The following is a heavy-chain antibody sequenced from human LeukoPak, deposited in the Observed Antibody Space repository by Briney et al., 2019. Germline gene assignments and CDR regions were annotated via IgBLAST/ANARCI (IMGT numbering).Heavy chain of an antibody. V-gene: IGHV4-59*01. D-gene: IGHD5-18*01. J-gene: IGHJ3*02. CDR3: ARGYSYGRKVGAFDI. CDR2: IYYSGST. Sequence: SETLSLTCTVSGGSISSYYWSWLRQPPGKGLEWIGHIYYSGSTNYNPSLKSRVTISVDTSKNQFSLKLSSVTAADTAVYYCARGYSYGRKVGAFDIWGQGTMVTVSS. CDR1: GGSISSYY.